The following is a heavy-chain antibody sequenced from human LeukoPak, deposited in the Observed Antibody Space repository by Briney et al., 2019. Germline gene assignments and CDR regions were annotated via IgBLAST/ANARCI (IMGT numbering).Heavy chain of an antibody. Sequence: SVKVPCKASRGTFSSYAISWVRQAPGQGLEWMGGIIPIFGTANYAQKFQGRVTITADESTSTAYMELSSLRSEDTAVYYCARGEWFGELLTYYYYMDVWGKGTTVTVSS. CDR1: RGTFSSYA. D-gene: IGHD3-10*01. V-gene: IGHV1-69*13. CDR3: ARGEWFGELLTYYYYMDV. J-gene: IGHJ6*03. CDR2: IIPIFGTA.